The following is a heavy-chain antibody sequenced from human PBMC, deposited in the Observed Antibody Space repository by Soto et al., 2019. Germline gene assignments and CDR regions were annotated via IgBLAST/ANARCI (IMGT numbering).Heavy chain of an antibody. CDR3: AKEDTAMVSYYYYGMDV. V-gene: IGHV3-23*01. J-gene: IGHJ6*02. CDR1: GFTFNTYA. CDR2: ISGSGGST. Sequence: GGSLRLSCAASGFTFNTYAMSWVRQAPGKGLEWVSAISGSGGSTYYADSVKGRFTISRDNSKNTLYLQMNSLRAEDTAVYYCAKEDTAMVSYYYYGMDVWGQGTTVTVSS. D-gene: IGHD5-18*01.